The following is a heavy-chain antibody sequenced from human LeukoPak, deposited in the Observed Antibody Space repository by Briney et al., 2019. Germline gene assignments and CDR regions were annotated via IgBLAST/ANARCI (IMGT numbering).Heavy chain of an antibody. J-gene: IGHJ6*04. D-gene: IGHD3-10*02. CDR1: GFTVSSYA. CDR2: ISSSGSTI. CDR3: AELGITMIGGV. Sequence: GGSLRLSCAASGFTVSSYAMNWVRQAPGKGLEWVSYISSSGSTIYYADSVKGRFTISRDNAKNSLYLQMNSLRAEDTAVYYCAELGITMIGGVWGKGTTVTISS. V-gene: IGHV3-48*03.